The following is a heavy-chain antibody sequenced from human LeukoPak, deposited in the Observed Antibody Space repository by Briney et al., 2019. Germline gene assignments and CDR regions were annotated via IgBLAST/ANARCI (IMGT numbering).Heavy chain of an antibody. CDR1: GFTFSSYA. J-gene: IGHJ4*02. CDR2: IRYDGSNK. D-gene: IGHD5-12*01. Sequence: GGSLRLSCSASGFTFSSYAMSWVRPAPGKGREWVAFIRYDGSNKYYADSVKGRFTISRDNSKNTLYVQMNSLRAGYTAVYYCAKDGGYPRGVHFDYWGQGTLVTVSS. CDR3: AKDGGYPRGVHFDY. V-gene: IGHV3-30*02.